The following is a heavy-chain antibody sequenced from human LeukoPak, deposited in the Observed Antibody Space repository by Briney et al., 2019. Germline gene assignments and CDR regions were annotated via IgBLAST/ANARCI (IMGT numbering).Heavy chain of an antibody. CDR2: ISAYNGNT. J-gene: IGHJ6*03. V-gene: IGHV1-18*01. Sequence: ASVKVSCKASGYTFTSYGISWGRQAPGQGLEWMGGISAYNGNTNYAQKLQGRVTMTTDTSTNTAYMELRSLTSDDTAVYYCARDRGRSYYYYYYMDVWGEGTTVTVSS. CDR3: ARDRGRSYYYYYYMDV. CDR1: GYTFTSYG.